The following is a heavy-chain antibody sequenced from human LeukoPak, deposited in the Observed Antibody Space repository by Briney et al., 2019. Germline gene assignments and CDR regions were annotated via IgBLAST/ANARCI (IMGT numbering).Heavy chain of an antibody. Sequence: SETLSLTCAVYGGSFSGYYLSWIRQPPGKGLEWIGEINHSGSTNYNPSLKSRVTISVDTSKNQFSLKLSSVTAADTAVYYCARDRVGATAGFDYWGQGTLVTVSS. D-gene: IGHD1-26*01. CDR3: ARDRVGATAGFDY. CDR2: INHSGST. CDR1: GGSFSGYY. V-gene: IGHV4-34*01. J-gene: IGHJ4*02.